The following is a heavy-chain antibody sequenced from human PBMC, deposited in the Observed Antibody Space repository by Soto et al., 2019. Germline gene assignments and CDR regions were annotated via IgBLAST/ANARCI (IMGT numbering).Heavy chain of an antibody. V-gene: IGHV1-69*13. CDR2: IIPIFGTA. J-gene: IGHJ6*02. D-gene: IGHD1-26*01. CDR3: ARWVSWDYYYYGMDV. CDR1: GGTFSSYA. Sequence: GASVKLSCKASGGTFSSYAISWVRQAPGQGLEWMGGIIPIFGTANYAQKFQGRVTITADESTSTAYMELSSLRSEDTAVYYCARWVSWDYYYYGMDVWGQGTTVTGS.